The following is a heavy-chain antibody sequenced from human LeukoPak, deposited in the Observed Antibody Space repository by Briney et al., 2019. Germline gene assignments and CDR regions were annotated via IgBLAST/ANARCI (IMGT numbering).Heavy chain of an antibody. CDR3: ARLIYCSSTSCPQKVAFDI. Sequence: EASVKVSCKASGYTFTGYYMHWVRQAPGQGLEWMGWINPNSGGTNYAQKFQGRVTMTRDTSISTAYMGLSRLRSDDTAVYYCARLIYCSSTSCPQKVAFDIWGQGTMVTVSS. V-gene: IGHV1-2*02. CDR1: GYTFTGYY. CDR2: INPNSGGT. J-gene: IGHJ3*02. D-gene: IGHD2-2*01.